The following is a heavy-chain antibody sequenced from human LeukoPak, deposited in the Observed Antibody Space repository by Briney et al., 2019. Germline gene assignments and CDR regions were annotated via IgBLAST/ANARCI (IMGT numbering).Heavy chain of an antibody. CDR2: IIPIFGTA. V-gene: IGHV1-69*13. D-gene: IGHD1-14*01. CDR1: GGTFSSYA. J-gene: IGHJ3*02. CDR3: ARVVTGLDAFDI. Sequence: ASVKVSCKASGGTFSSYAISWVRQAPGQGLEWMGGIIPIFGTANYAQKFQGRVTITADESTSTAYMELSSLRSEDTAVYYCARVVTGLDAFDIWGQGTMVTVSS.